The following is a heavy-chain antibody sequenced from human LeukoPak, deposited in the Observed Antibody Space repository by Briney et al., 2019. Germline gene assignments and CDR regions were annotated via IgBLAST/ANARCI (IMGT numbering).Heavy chain of an antibody. CDR1: GFTFSSYP. V-gene: IGHV3-21*06. CDR2: VSGTSEYI. D-gene: IGHD6-19*01. J-gene: IGHJ4*02. CDR3: ARWYSSGWYSDY. Sequence: GGSLRLSCAATGFTFSSYPLSWVRQAPGKGLEWVSSVSGTSEYIYYADSVRGRFTISRDNAKNTVYLQMNSLRAEDTAVYYCARWYSSGWYSDYWGQGTLVTVSS.